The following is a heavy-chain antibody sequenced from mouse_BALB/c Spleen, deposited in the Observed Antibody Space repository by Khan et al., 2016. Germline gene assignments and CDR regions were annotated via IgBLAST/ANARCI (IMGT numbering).Heavy chain of an antibody. V-gene: IGHV7-3*02. Sequence: EVELVESGGGLVQPGGSLRLSCATSGFTFTDYYMSWVSQPPGTALEWLGCISNKANGYTTEYSASGKCRFTVARDNSQSLLYLHMNNLRAEDSATYYCARDEPYDAWFAYWGEGTLVTVSA. D-gene: IGHD2-12*01. J-gene: IGHJ3*01. CDR1: GFTFTDYY. CDR2: ISNKANGYTT. CDR3: ARDEPYDAWFAY.